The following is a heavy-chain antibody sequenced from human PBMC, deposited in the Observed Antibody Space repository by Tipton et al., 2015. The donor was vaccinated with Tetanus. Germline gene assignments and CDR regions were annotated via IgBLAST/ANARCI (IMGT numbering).Heavy chain of an antibody. CDR2: ISSTTSYI. D-gene: IGHD6-25*01. CDR1: GASISSGGYF. CDR3: ASGSTLDY. Sequence: SLRLSCSVSGASISSGGYFWNWIRHRPGKGLEWLSSISSTTSYIYYADSVKGRFTISRDNAKSSLYLQMNSLTADDTAVYYCASGSTLDYWGLGTLVTVSS. V-gene: IGHV3-21*01. J-gene: IGHJ4*02.